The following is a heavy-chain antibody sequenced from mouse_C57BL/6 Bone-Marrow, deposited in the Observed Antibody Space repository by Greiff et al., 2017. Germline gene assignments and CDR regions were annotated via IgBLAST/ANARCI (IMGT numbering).Heavy chain of an antibody. CDR3: ARDYYGSHFDY. D-gene: IGHD1-1*01. CDR1: GYAFTNYL. CDR2: INPGCGGT. Sequence: QVQLKESGAELVRPGTSVKVSCKASGYAFTNYLIEWVKQRPGPGLEWIGVINPGCGGTNYHAKFKGKATLTANKSSSTAYMQRSSLPSEDSAVYFGARDYYGSHFDYWGQGTTLTVSS. J-gene: IGHJ2*01. V-gene: IGHV1-54*01.